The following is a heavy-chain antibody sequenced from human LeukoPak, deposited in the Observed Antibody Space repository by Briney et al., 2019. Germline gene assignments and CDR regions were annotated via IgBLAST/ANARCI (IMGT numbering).Heavy chain of an antibody. J-gene: IGHJ6*02. CDR3: AKAQGVVVTAILEYYYGMDV. V-gene: IGHV3-30*18. CDR1: RXTFSNFA. D-gene: IGHD2-21*02. Sequence: PGGSLRLSCSASRXTFSNFAVTWVRQAPGKGLQSVAGISYDGSNKYYAGSVKGRFTISRDNSKNTLYLQMNSLRAEDTAVYYCAKAQGVVVTAILEYYYGMDVWGQGTTVTVSS. CDR2: ISYDGSNK.